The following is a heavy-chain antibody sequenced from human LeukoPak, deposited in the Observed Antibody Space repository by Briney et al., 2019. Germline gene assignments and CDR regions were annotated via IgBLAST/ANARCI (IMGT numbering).Heavy chain of an antibody. V-gene: IGHV3-53*01. D-gene: IGHD6-19*01. CDR2: IYSDNT. CDR3: ARDIAVAGPFDAFDI. J-gene: IGHJ3*02. Sequence: PGGSLRLSCTVSGFTVSSNSMSWVRQAPGKGLEWVSFIYSDNTHYSDSVKGRFTISRDNSKNTLYLQMNSLRAEDTAVYYCARDIAVAGPFDAFDIWGQGTMVTVSS. CDR1: GFTVSSNS.